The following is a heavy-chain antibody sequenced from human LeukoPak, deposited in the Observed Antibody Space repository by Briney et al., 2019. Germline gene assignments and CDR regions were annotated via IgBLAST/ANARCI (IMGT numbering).Heavy chain of an antibody. CDR2: ITYDGSNK. J-gene: IGHJ4*02. CDR3: ARGLLGATTSYFDY. V-gene: IGHV3-30-3*01. Sequence: GGSLRLSCAASGFTFSSNAMHWVRQASGKGLEWVAVITYDGSNKYYADSVKGRFTISRDNSRNTLYLQMNSLRAEDTAVYYCARGLLGATTSYFDYWGQGTLVTVSS. D-gene: IGHD1-26*01. CDR1: GFTFSSNA.